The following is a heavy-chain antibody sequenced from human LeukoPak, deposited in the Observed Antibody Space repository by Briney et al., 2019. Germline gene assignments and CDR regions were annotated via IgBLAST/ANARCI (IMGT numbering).Heavy chain of an antibody. CDR2: ISTDGSIT. CDR1: GFTFSTYW. D-gene: IGHD2-15*01. Sequence: PGGSLRLSCAASGFTFSTYWMHWVRQAPGKGLVWVSRISTDGSITNYADSVKGRFTISRDNAKDTLYLQMNSLRAEDTAVYYCARDPGYCSGGSCYPINWFDPWGQGTLVTVSS. V-gene: IGHV3-74*01. CDR3: ARDPGYCSGGSCYPINWFDP. J-gene: IGHJ5*02.